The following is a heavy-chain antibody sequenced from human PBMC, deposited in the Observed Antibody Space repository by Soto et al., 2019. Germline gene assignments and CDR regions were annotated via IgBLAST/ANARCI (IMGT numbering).Heavy chain of an antibody. Sequence: QAQLVESGGGVVQPGRSLRLSCVASGFAFSSFGMHWVCQAPGKGLECVAVISSDGNNNYYAESVKGRFTISRDTSKNTMCLQMNSLRSEDTAVYFCAKYGPYYEGSGSRSPIPYYYDGMDVWGQGTTVTVSS. V-gene: IGHV3-30*18. CDR3: AKYGPYYEGSGSRSPIPYYYDGMDV. D-gene: IGHD3-10*01. CDR1: GFAFSSFG. J-gene: IGHJ6*02. CDR2: ISSDGNNN.